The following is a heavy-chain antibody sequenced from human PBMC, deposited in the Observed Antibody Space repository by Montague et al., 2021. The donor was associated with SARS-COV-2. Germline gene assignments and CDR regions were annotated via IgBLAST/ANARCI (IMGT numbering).Heavy chain of an antibody. J-gene: IGHJ6*02. CDR2: IRSGPSSI. CDR3: AGFTCNGGSCYSQCYFYYGLDV. V-gene: IGHV3-21*01. Sequence: SLRLSCAASGFTFNIHSLTWVRQSPGKGLEWVSSIRSGPSSIYYXXSVKGRFTISRDNAKNLVYLQMDSLRVEDTAVYYCAGFTCNGGSCYSQCYFYYGLDVWGQGTTVTVSS. D-gene: IGHD2-15*01. CDR1: GFTFNIHS.